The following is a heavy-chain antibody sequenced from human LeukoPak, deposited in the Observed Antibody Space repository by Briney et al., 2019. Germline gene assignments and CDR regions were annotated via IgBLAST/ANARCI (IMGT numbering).Heavy chain of an antibody. V-gene: IGHV1-69*04. CDR1: GGTFSSYA. CDR2: IIPILGIA. CDR3: ARDDGTYYYDSSGYWGAFDI. J-gene: IGHJ3*02. D-gene: IGHD3-22*01. Sequence: ASVKVSCKSSGGTFSSYAIIWVRQAPGQGLGWIGRIIPILGIANYAQKFQGRVTITADKSTSTAYMELSSLRSEDTAVYYCARDDGTYYYDSSGYWGAFDIWGQGTMVTVSS.